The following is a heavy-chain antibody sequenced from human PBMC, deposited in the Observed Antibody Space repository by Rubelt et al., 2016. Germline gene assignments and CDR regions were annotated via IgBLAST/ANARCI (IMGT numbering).Heavy chain of an antibody. V-gene: IGHV1-18*01. CDR1: GYTFTSYG. J-gene: IGHJ5*02. Sequence: QVQLVQSGAEVKKPGASVKVSCKASGYTFTSYGISWVRQAPGQGLEWMGWISAYNGNTNFAPTLQGRVTMTADTSTSTAYVELRGRRSEDTAVYYCARDSGGSYLNWFDPWGQGTLVTVSS. D-gene: IGHD1-26*01. CDR2: ISAYNGNT. CDR3: ARDSGGSYLNWFDP.